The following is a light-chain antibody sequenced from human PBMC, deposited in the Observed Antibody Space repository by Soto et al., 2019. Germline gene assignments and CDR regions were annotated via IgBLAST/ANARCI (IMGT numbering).Light chain of an antibody. CDR2: AAS. CDR3: QLYYSYAYT. Sequence: AIRMTQSPSSFSASTGDRVTITCRASQGISSYLAWYQQKPGKAPKLLIYAASTLQSGVPSRFSGSGSGTDFTLTISCLQSEDFATYYCQLYYSYAYTFGQGTKLEIK. J-gene: IGKJ2*01. V-gene: IGKV1-8*01. CDR1: QGISSY.